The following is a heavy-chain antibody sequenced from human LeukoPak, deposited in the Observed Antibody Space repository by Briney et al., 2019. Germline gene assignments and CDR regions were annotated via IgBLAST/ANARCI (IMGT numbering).Heavy chain of an antibody. Sequence: SETLSLTCAVSGHSISSGYYWGWIRQPPGKGLEWIGSIYHSGSTYYNPSLKSRVTISVDTSKNQFSLKLSSVTAADTAVYYCARLWWELLGGFDYWGQGTLVTVSS. V-gene: IGHV4-38-2*01. CDR3: ARLWWELLGGFDY. J-gene: IGHJ4*02. CDR1: GHSISSGYY. D-gene: IGHD1-26*01. CDR2: IYHSGST.